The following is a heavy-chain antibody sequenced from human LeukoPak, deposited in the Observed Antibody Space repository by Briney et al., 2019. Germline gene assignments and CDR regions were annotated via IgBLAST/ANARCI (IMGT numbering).Heavy chain of an antibody. CDR2: IYHSGST. V-gene: IGHV4-38-2*02. J-gene: IGHJ4*02. D-gene: IGHD1-26*01. CDR1: GYSISSGYY. Sequence: SETLSLTCTVSGYSISSGYYWGWIRQPPGKGLEWIGGIYHSGSTYYNPSLKSRVTISVDTSKNQFSLKLSSVTAADTAVYYCARGESGSYPFDYWGQGTLVTVSS. CDR3: ARGESGSYPFDY.